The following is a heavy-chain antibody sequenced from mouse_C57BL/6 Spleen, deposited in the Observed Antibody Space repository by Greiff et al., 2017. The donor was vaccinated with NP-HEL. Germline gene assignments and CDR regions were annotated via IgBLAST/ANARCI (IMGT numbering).Heavy chain of an antibody. CDR3: AIYYGNPAWFAY. V-gene: IGHV3-6*01. Sequence: EVQLQESGPGLVKPSQSLSLTCSVTGYSITSGYYWNWIRQFPGNKLEWMGYISYDGSNNYNPSLKNRISITRDTSKNQFFLKLNSVTTEDTATYYGAIYYGNPAWFAYWGQGTLVTVSA. CDR2: ISYDGSN. D-gene: IGHD2-1*01. J-gene: IGHJ3*01. CDR1: GYSITSGYY.